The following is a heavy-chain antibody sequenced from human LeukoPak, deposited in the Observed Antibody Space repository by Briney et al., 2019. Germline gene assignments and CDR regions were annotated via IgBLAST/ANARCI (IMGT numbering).Heavy chain of an antibody. D-gene: IGHD6-6*01. CDR1: GFTFSSYA. CDR3: ASGGSSLYYFDY. Sequence: GGSLRLSCAASGFTFSSYAMHWVRQAPGKGLEWVAVISYDGSNKYYADSVKGRFTISRDNSKNTLYLQMNSLRSEDTAVYYCASGGSSLYYFDYWGQGTLVTVSS. J-gene: IGHJ4*02. CDR2: ISYDGSNK. V-gene: IGHV3-30-3*01.